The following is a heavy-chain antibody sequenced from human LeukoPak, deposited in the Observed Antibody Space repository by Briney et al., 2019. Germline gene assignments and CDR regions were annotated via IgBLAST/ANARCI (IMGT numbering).Heavy chain of an antibody. V-gene: IGHV6-1*01. CDR2: TYYGSKGYY. CDR1: GDSVSGISVA. Sequence: SQTLSLTCAISGDSVSGISVAWQWIRHSPSRGLEWLGRTYYGSKGYYAYAISGKSRININPYTSKNQFSLQLTSVTPEDTAEYYCSLARSEYHYGMDVWGQGTTVTVSS. J-gene: IGHJ6*02. CDR3: SLARSEYHYGMDV.